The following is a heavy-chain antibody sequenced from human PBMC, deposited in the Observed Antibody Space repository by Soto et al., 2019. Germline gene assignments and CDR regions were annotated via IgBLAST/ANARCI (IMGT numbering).Heavy chain of an antibody. CDR2: IYDSGSS. CDR3: AREKCYISGPKYFAH. J-gene: IGHJ4*02. Sequence: PSETLSLTFTVSGASISSGDYFWSWIRQSPGKGLEWIGYIYDSGSSYYNPSLKSRVTMSVDTSKNQFSLKLSSVTAADTAVYYCAREKCYISGPKYFAHWGQGTLVTVSS. CDR1: GASISSGDYF. D-gene: IGHD2-15*01. V-gene: IGHV4-30-4*01.